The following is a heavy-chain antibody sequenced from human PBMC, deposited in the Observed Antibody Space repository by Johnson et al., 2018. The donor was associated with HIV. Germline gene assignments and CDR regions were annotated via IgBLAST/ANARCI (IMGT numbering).Heavy chain of an antibody. J-gene: IGHJ2*01. V-gene: IGHV3-66*03. CDR3: ASGGWLEVGDNVRGLLGLRWAM. Sequence: VQLVESGGGLIQRGGSLRLSCAASGFTVSSNYMSWVRQAPGKGLEWVSVIYSGGSTYYADSVKGRFTISRDNSKNTLYLQMNSLRAEDTAVYYCASGGWLEVGDNVRGLLGLRWAMWGPG. CDR2: IYSGGST. CDR1: GFTVSSNY. D-gene: IGHD6-19*01.